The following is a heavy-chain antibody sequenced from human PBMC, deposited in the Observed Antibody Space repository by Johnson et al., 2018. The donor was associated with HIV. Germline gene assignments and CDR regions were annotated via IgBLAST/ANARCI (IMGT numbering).Heavy chain of an antibody. Sequence: QVQLVESGGGVVQPGRSLRLSCAASGFTFGTFAMHWVRQAPGKGLEWVAVISYDGSNKYYADSVKGRFTISRDNSKNTLYLQMNSLRAEDTAVYYCAREYYYDSSGYNAFDIWGQGTMVTVSS. CDR2: ISYDGSNK. D-gene: IGHD3-22*01. V-gene: IGHV3-30*04. CDR1: GFTFGTFA. J-gene: IGHJ3*02. CDR3: AREYYYDSSGYNAFDI.